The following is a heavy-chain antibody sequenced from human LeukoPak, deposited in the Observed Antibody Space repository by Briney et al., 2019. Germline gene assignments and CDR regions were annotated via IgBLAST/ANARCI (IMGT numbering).Heavy chain of an antibody. CDR2: ISSSGSTI. Sequence: GGSLRLSCAASGFTFGSYEMNWVRQAPGKGLEWVSYISSSGSTIYYADSVKGRFTISRDNAKNSLYLQMNSLRAEDTAVYYCARDGYSGHDSGSVGSGYFDYWGQGTLVTVSS. D-gene: IGHD5-12*01. CDR1: GFTFGSYE. CDR3: ARDGYSGHDSGSVGSGYFDY. V-gene: IGHV3-48*03. J-gene: IGHJ4*02.